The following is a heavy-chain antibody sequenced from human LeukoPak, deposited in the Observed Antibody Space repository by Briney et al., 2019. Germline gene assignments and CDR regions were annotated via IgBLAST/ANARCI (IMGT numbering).Heavy chain of an antibody. CDR3: ARDRSSWFDP. V-gene: IGHV3-33*01. J-gene: IGHJ5*02. CDR2: IWYDGSNK. Sequence: GGSLRLSCAASGFTFSSYGMHWVRQAPGKGLEGVAVIWYDGSNKYYADSVKGRFTISRDNSKNTLYLQMNSLRAEDTAVYYCARDRSSWFDPWGQGTLVTVSS. CDR1: GFTFSSYG. D-gene: IGHD3-16*02.